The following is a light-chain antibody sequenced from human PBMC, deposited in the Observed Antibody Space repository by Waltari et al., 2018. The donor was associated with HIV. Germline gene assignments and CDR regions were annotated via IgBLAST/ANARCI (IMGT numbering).Light chain of an antibody. Sequence: QSALTQPPSASGSPGQSVTISCTGPSSDVGGSKYVSWYQQHPGKAPKLMLYEVNKRPSGVPDRFSGSKSANTASLTVSGLQADDEADYYCNSYAGSNNWVFGGGTKLTVL. CDR1: SSDVGGSKY. V-gene: IGLV2-8*01. CDR3: NSYAGSNNWV. CDR2: EVN. J-gene: IGLJ3*02.